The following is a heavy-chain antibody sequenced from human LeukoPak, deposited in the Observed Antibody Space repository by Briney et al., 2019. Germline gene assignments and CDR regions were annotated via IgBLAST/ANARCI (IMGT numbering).Heavy chain of an antibody. Sequence: GGSLRLSCAASGFTFSSYDMHWVRQATGKGLEWVSAIGTAGDTYYPGSVKGRFTISRENAKNSLYLQMNSVRAGDTAAYYCARGPKGNDYYYYYMDVWGKGTPVTVSS. V-gene: IGHV3-13*01. CDR2: IGTAGDT. CDR1: GFTFSSYD. J-gene: IGHJ6*03. CDR3: ARGPKGNDYYYYYMDV.